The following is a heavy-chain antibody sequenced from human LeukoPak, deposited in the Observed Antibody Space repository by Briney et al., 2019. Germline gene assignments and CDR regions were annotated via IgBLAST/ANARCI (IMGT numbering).Heavy chain of an antibody. J-gene: IGHJ4*02. V-gene: IGHV5-10-1*01. CDR1: GYSFTSYW. CDR3: ARQGPYSYGFDY. CDR2: IDPSDSYT. D-gene: IGHD5-18*01. Sequence: GESLQISCKGSGYSFTSYWISWVPQMPGKGLEWMGRIDPSDSYTNYSPSFQGHVTISADKSISTAYLQWSSLKASDTAMYYCARQGPYSYGFDYWGQGTLVTVSS.